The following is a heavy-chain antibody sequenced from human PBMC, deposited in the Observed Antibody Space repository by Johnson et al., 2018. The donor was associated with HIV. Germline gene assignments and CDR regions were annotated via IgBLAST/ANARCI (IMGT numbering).Heavy chain of an antibody. Sequence: QVQLVESGGGVVQPGRSLRLSCAASGFTLSNYGIHWVRQAPGQGLEWVALISYDGSNKYYADSVKGRFTISRDNSKNTLYLQMNSLRAEDTEVYYCARGGARSSGYYSAFDIWGQGTMVTVSS. CDR2: ISYDGSNK. D-gene: IGHD3-22*01. V-gene: IGHV3-30*03. J-gene: IGHJ3*02. CDR1: GFTLSNYG. CDR3: ARGGARSSGYYSAFDI.